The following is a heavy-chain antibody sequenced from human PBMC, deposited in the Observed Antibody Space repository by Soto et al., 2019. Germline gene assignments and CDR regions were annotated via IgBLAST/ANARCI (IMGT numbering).Heavy chain of an antibody. CDR1: GFTFSSYG. J-gene: IGHJ4*02. CDR2: IWYDGSNK. Sequence: PGGSLRLSCAVSGFTFSSYGMHWVRQAPGKGLEWVAVIWYDGSNKYYADSVKGRFTISRDNSKNTLYLQMNSLRAEDTAVYYCAREGLFVDYDWGHYHLPYYWSQGTLVTVSS. CDR3: AREGLFVDYDWGHYHLPYY. V-gene: IGHV3-33*01. D-gene: IGHD3-16*02.